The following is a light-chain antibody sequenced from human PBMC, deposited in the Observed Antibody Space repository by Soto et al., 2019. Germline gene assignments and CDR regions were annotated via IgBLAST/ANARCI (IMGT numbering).Light chain of an antibody. J-gene: IGKJ4*01. CDR2: GAS. CDR1: QSVRSY. V-gene: IGKV3-11*01. Sequence: EIVLTQSRATLSLSPGERAALSCRASQSVRSYLAWYQQKPGQAPRLLIYGASSRATGIPDRFSGSGSGTDFTLTISNLEPEDFAVYYCQQHISWPLTFGGGTKVDIK. CDR3: QQHISWPLT.